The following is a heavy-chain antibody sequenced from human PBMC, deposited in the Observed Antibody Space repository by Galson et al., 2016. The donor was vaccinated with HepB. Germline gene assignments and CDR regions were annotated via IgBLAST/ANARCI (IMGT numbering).Heavy chain of an antibody. Sequence: SVKVSCKASGGTFNNYAISWVRQAPGQGPEWMGGIIPMFGTPNYAQKFQGRVTITADESTSTVYMELSSLRSEDTAVYYCAREWEGYCTNGVCYSMDVWGQGTTVTVAS. D-gene: IGHD2-8*01. CDR2: IIPMFGTP. J-gene: IGHJ6*02. CDR1: GGTFNNYA. V-gene: IGHV1-69*13. CDR3: AREWEGYCTNGVCYSMDV.